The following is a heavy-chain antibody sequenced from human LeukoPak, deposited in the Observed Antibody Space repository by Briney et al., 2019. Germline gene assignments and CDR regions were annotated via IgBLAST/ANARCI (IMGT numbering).Heavy chain of an antibody. CDR2: ISGSGGTT. V-gene: IGHV3-23*01. J-gene: IGHJ4*02. CDR3: ARVGGH. Sequence: GGSLRLSWAASGFTFNRYGVSWVRQAPGKGLEWVSAISGSGGTTYYADSVKGRFTISRDNSKNTLYLQMNSLRVEDTAVYYCARVGGHWGQGTLVTVSS. CDR1: GFTFNRYG. D-gene: IGHD3-10*01.